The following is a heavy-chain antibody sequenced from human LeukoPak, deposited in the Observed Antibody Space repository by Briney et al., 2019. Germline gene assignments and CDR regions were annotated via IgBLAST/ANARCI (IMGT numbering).Heavy chain of an antibody. D-gene: IGHD7-27*01. J-gene: IGHJ3*02. Sequence: ASVKVSCKVSGYTLTELSMHWVRQAPGKGLEWMGGFDPEDGETIYAQKFQGRVTMTEDTSTDTAYMELSSLRSEDTAVYYCATAGNWGDAFDIWGQGTMVTVSS. CDR3: ATAGNWGDAFDI. V-gene: IGHV1-24*01. CDR2: FDPEDGET. CDR1: GYTLTELS.